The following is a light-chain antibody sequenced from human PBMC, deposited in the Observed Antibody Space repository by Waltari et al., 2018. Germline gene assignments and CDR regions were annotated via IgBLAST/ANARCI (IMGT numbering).Light chain of an antibody. CDR3: QHYVRLPVT. V-gene: IGKV3-20*01. CDR1: QSVSRAV. CDR2: GAS. Sequence: EIVLTQSPGTLSLSPGERVTLSCRASQSVSRAVAWYQQKPGQAPRLLIYGASNRATGIPDRFSGSGSGTDFSLTIRRLEPEDFAVYYCQHYVRLPVTFGQGTKVEIK. J-gene: IGKJ1*01.